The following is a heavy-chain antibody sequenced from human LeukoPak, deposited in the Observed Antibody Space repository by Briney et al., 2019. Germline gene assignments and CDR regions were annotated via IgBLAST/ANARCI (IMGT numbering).Heavy chain of an antibody. Sequence: GGSLRLSCAASGFTFSNAWMSWVRQAPGKGLEWVGRIKSKTDGGTTDYAAPVKGRFTISRDDSKNTLYLQMNSLKTEDTAVYYCTTDLSRGIGEVPAALDYYYYGMDVWGQGTTVTVSS. CDR3: TTDLSRGIGEVPAALDYYYYGMDV. V-gene: IGHV3-15*01. D-gene: IGHD2-2*01. J-gene: IGHJ6*02. CDR2: IKSKTDGGTT. CDR1: GFTFSNAW.